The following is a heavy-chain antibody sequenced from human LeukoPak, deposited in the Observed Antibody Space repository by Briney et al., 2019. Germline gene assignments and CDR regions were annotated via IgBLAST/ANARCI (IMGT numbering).Heavy chain of an antibody. CDR2: IIPIFGTA. J-gene: IGHJ4*02. D-gene: IGHD3-9*01. Sequence: SVKVSCKASGGTFSSYAISWVRQAPGQGLEWMGGIIPIFGTANYAQKFQGRVTITADESTSTAYMELSSLRSEDTAVYYCARVKPHPYDILTGRGFDYWGQGTLVTVSS. CDR3: ARVKPHPYDILTGRGFDY. CDR1: GGTFSSYA. V-gene: IGHV1-69*01.